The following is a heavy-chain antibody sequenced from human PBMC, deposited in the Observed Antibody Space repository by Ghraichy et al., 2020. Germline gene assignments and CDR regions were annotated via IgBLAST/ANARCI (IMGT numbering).Heavy chain of an antibody. CDR1: GFTFSSYW. J-gene: IGHJ4*02. D-gene: IGHD1-1*01. V-gene: IGHV3-7*04. CDR3: ARGYTGNRDHYFAY. Sequence: GGSLRLSCAASGFTFSSYWMNWVRQAPGKGLEWVCNINQDGSEKYYADSVKGRFTISRDNAKNSLFLQMNSLRAEDTAVYYCARGYTGNRDHYFAYWGQGTRVTVSS. CDR2: INQDGSEK.